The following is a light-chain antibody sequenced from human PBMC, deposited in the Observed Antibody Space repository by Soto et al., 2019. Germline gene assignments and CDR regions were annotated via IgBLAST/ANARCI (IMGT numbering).Light chain of an antibody. J-gene: IGLJ2*01. CDR1: DSNIGNNS. Sequence: QSVLTQPPSVSAVPGQKVTISCSGSDSNIGNNSVSWYQQLPGTAPKFLIYDNSERPSGIPDRFSASKSGTSATLGITGLQTGDEADYYCGSWDSALSVVLFGGGTKLTVL. CDR3: GSWDSALSVVL. CDR2: DNS. V-gene: IGLV1-51*01.